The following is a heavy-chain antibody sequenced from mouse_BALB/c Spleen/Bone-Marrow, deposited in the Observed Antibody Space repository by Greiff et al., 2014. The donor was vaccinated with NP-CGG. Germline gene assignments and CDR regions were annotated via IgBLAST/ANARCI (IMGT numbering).Heavy chain of an antibody. CDR3: SRGYYDYLFALDY. J-gene: IGHJ4*01. V-gene: IGHV14-3*02. Sequence: VPLQQSGAELLKPGASVKLSCTASGFNIKDTYIYWGKQRPEQGLGWVGRIDPANGNTKYDPKFQGKATIAADTSSNTAYLQLSSLTSEDTAVYYCSRGYYDYLFALDYWGHGTSVTVSS. CDR1: GFNIKDTY. D-gene: IGHD5-5*01. CDR2: IDPANGNT.